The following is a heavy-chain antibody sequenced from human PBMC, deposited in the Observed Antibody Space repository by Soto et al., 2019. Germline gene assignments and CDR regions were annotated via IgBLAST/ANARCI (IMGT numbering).Heavy chain of an antibody. Sequence: SETLSLTCTVSGGSISSSSYYWGWIRQPPGKGLEWIGSIYYSGSTYYNPSLKSRVTISVDTSKNQFSLKLSSVTAADTALYYCARHKYSSGWLLNFDYWGQGTLVTVSS. CDR3: ARHKYSSGWLLNFDY. CDR2: IYYSGST. CDR1: GGSISSSSYY. J-gene: IGHJ4*02. V-gene: IGHV4-39*01. D-gene: IGHD6-19*01.